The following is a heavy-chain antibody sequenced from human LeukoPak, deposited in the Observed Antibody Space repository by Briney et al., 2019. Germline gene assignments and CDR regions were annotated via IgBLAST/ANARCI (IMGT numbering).Heavy chain of an antibody. CDR1: GFTFSSYG. CDR3: AKDTPNYYGSGSPDY. Sequence: GGSLRLSCAASGFTFSSYGMHWVRQAPGKGLEWVAFIRYDGSNKYYADSVKGRFTISRDNSKNTLYLQMNSLRAEDTAVYYCAKDTPNYYGSGSPDYWGQGTLVTVSS. CDR2: IRYDGSNK. V-gene: IGHV3-30*02. D-gene: IGHD3-10*01. J-gene: IGHJ4*02.